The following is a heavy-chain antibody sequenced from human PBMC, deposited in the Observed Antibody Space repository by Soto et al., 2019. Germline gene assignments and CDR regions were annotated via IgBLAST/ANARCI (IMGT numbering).Heavy chain of an antibody. D-gene: IGHD1-26*01. CDR3: AKGGEGGSLVDACDS. J-gene: IGHJ3*02. Sequence: QVQLVESGGGVVQPGRSLRLSCEVSGFTFSSYGMNWVRQVPGKGLEWVAVISHHGSNKYFTDSVKGRFTVSRDNPNSRLDLQMNSLRGEDTAVYYCAKGGEGGSLVDACDSWGQGTMVTVSS. CDR1: GFTFSSYG. V-gene: IGHV3-30*18. CDR2: ISHHGSNK.